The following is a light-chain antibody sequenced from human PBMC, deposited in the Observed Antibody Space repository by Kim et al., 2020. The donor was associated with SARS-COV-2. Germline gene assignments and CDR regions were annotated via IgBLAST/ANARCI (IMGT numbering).Light chain of an antibody. Sequence: APGKTARITCGGSNIGSKGVHWYQQKPGQAPALVIYYDSDRPSGIPERFSGSNSGNTATLTISRVEAGDEADYYCQVWDSSSDHWVFGGGTQLTVL. J-gene: IGLJ3*02. CDR2: YDS. CDR1: NIGSKG. CDR3: QVWDSSSDHWV. V-gene: IGLV3-21*04.